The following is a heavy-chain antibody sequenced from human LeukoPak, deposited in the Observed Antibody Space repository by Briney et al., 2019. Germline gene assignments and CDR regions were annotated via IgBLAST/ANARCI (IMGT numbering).Heavy chain of an antibody. J-gene: IGHJ4*02. V-gene: IGHV3-33*01. D-gene: IGHD4-17*01. CDR2: IWKDGTNK. Sequence: GGSQRLSCAASGFTFSTYGMRWVRQAPGKGLEWVAVIWKDGTNKYYEDSVKGRFTISRDNSKNTLYLQMNSLRDEDTAIYYCAREEIRAPFDYWGQGTPVTVSS. CDR1: GFTFSTYG. CDR3: AREEIRAPFDY.